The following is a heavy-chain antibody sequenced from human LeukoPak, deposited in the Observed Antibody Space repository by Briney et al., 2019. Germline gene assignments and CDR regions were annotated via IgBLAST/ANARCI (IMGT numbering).Heavy chain of an antibody. CDR1: GYTFTSYD. V-gene: IGHV1-8*01. CDR2: MNPNSGNT. CDR3: ARGYSSDGSCYSQFEF. D-gene: IGHD2-15*01. J-gene: IGHJ4*02. Sequence: GASVKVSCKASGYTFTSYDINWVRQATGQGLEWMGWMNPNSGNTGYAQKFQGRVTMTRNTSISTAYMEVSSLRSEDTAVYYCARGYSSDGSCYSQFEFWGQGTLVTVSS.